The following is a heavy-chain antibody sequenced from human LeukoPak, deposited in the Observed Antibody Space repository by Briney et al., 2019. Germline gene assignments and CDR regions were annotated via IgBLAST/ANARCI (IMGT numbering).Heavy chain of an antibody. J-gene: IGHJ6*03. CDR1: GASISSSNYY. CDR2: IYSSGNT. CDR3: ARHPHYYYYYMDV. Sequence: SETLSLTCAVSGASISSSNYYWGWVRQSPGKGLEWIGNIYSSGNTYYNASLKSRVTMSVDTSKNQFSLKLSSVTAADTAVYYCARHPHYYYYYMDVWGEGTRSPSP. V-gene: IGHV4-39*07.